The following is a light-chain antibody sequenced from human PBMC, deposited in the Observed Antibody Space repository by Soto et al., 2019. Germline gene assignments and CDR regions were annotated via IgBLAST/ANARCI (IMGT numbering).Light chain of an antibody. CDR3: LKYNSAPRT. CDR2: GAS. V-gene: IGKV1-27*01. CDR1: QGISSS. Sequence: DIQMTQSPSSLSAYVGDRVTITCRASQGISSSLAWYQQKPGKVPKLLIYGASTLQSGVPSRFSGSGFGTDFTLTINGLQPEDVATYYCLKYNSAPRTFGQGTKVDIK. J-gene: IGKJ1*01.